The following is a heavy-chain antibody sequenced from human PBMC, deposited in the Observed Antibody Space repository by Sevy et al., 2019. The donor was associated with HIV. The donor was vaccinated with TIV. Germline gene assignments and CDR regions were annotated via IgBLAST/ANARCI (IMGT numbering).Heavy chain of an antibody. CDR2: IYYSGST. V-gene: IGHV4-31*03. CDR1: GGSISSGGYY. CDR3: ARVVTMVRGVITQYFDY. J-gene: IGHJ4*02. D-gene: IGHD3-10*01. Sequence: SETLSLTCTVSGGSISSGGYYWSWIRQHPGKGLDWIGYIYYSGSTYYNPSLKSRVTISVDTSKNQFSLKLSSVTAADTAVYYCARVVTMVRGVITQYFDYWGQGTLVTVSS.